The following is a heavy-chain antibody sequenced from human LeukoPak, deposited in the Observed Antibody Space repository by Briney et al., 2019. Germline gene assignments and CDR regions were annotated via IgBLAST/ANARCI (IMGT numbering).Heavy chain of an antibody. V-gene: IGHV1-2*02. Sequence: ASVKVSCKASGGTFSSYAISWVRQAPGQGLEWMGWINPNSGGTNYAQKFQGRVTMTRDTSISTAYMELSRLRSDDTAVYYCARDLAEMATNYWGQGTLVTVSS. CDR2: INPNSGGT. J-gene: IGHJ4*02. CDR1: GGTFSSYA. D-gene: IGHD5-24*01. CDR3: ARDLAEMATNY.